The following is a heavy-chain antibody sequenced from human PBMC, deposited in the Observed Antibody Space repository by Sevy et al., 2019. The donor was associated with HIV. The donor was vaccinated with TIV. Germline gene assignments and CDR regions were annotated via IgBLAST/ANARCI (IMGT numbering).Heavy chain of an antibody. J-gene: IGHJ4*02. Sequence: GGSLRLSCAVSGFTFNNAWMNWVRQAPGTGLQWVGLIKSKIDGDTTDYAAPLKGRFTISRDDSKNTLYLQMNSLKIEDTAVYHCATAPGYYDSAPFDYWGPGTLVTVSS. CDR2: IKSKIDGDTT. CDR1: GFTFNNAW. D-gene: IGHD3-22*01. V-gene: IGHV3-15*01. CDR3: ATAPGYYDSAPFDY.